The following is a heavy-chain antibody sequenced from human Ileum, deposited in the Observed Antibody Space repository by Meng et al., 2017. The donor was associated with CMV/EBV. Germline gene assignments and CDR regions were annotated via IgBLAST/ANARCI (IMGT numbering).Heavy chain of an antibody. D-gene: IGHD6-19*01. Sequence: GGSLRLSCAASGFTFSSYAMHWVRQAPGKGLEWVAVISNDGVKKYYADSVRGRFTISRDNSKNTLYLQMDSLRVEDTAVYYCARDLAQWLPPTPGFYFYYGMDVWGHGTTVTVSS. J-gene: IGHJ6*02. V-gene: IGHV3-30*04. CDR2: ISNDGVKK. CDR1: GFTFSSYA. CDR3: ARDLAQWLPPTPGFYFYYGMDV.